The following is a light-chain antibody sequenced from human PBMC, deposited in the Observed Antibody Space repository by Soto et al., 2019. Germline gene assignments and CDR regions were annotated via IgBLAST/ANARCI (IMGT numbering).Light chain of an antibody. CDR3: QQYSTYSWT. J-gene: IGKJ1*01. V-gene: IGKV1-5*03. Sequence: DIQMTQSPSTLSASVGDRVTITCRASQSISSWLAWYQQKPGKAPKLLIYKASNLESGVPSRFSGSGSGTAFTLNISSLQPDDFATYYCQQYSTYSWTFGQGTQVEIK. CDR1: QSISSW. CDR2: KAS.